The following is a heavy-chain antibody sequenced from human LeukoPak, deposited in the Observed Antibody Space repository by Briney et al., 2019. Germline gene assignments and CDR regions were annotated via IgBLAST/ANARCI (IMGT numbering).Heavy chain of an antibody. Sequence: GASVKVSCKASGYTFTSYDINWVRQATGQGLEWMGWMNPNSGNTGYAQKFQGRVTMTRNTSISTAYMELSSLRPEDTAVYYCARDPDSSGYEDWFDPWGQGTLVTVSS. CDR3: ARDPDSSGYEDWFDP. CDR1: GYTFTSYD. D-gene: IGHD3-22*01. CDR2: MNPNSGNT. V-gene: IGHV1-8*01. J-gene: IGHJ5*02.